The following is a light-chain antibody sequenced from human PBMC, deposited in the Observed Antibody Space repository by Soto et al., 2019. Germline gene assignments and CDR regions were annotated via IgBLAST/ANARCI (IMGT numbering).Light chain of an antibody. CDR3: QTWGTGPWV. J-gene: IGLJ3*02. V-gene: IGLV4-69*01. Sequence: QLVLTQSPSASASLGASVKLTCTLSSGHSNYAIAWHQQQPEKGPRCLMKLNSNGSHSKGDGIPDRFSGSSSGAERYLTISRLQSGDEADYYCQTWGTGPWVFGGGTKRTVL. CDR1: SGHSNYA. CDR2: LNSNGSH.